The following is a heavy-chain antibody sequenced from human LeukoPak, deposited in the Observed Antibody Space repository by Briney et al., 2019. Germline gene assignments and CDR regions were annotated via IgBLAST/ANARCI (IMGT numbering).Heavy chain of an antibody. CDR2: IIPIFGTA. Sequence: ASVKVSCKASGGTFSSYAISWVRQAPGQGREWMGGIIPIFGTANYAQKFQGRVTITTDESTSTAYMELSSLRSEDTAVYYCARGTTAKYYYYYYMDVWGKGTTVTVSS. CDR1: GGTFSSYA. CDR3: ARGTTAKYYYYYYMDV. D-gene: IGHD4-11*01. J-gene: IGHJ6*03. V-gene: IGHV1-69*05.